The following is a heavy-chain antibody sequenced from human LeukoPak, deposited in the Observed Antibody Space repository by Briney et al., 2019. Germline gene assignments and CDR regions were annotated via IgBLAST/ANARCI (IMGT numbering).Heavy chain of an antibody. CDR1: GASFTSGTYY. J-gene: IGHJ5*02. D-gene: IGHD1-14*01. CDR3: AKEDRTKYWFDP. Sequence: SETLSLTCTLSGASFTSGTYYLSWIRQPAGKRPEWIGRIHTSEITHYNPSLKSRVTISVDTSNTQFSLNLDSVSAAHTAVYYCAKEDRTKYWFDPWGPGTPVTVSS. V-gene: IGHV4-61*02. CDR2: IHTSEIT.